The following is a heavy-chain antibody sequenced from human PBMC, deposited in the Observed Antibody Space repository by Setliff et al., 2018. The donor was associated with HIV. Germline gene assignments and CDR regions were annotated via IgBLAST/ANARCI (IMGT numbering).Heavy chain of an antibody. CDR2: IYSGGGST. Sequence: ASVKVSCKAPGHTFINYYIHWVRQAPGQGLEWMGTIYSGGGSTNYAQKFQGRITMTSDTSTSTVYMELSSLRSEDSAVYYCARSIYEWGAFDIWGQGTMVTVSS. J-gene: IGHJ3*02. V-gene: IGHV1-46*01. D-gene: IGHD2-8*01. CDR3: ARSIYEWGAFDI. CDR1: GHTFINYY.